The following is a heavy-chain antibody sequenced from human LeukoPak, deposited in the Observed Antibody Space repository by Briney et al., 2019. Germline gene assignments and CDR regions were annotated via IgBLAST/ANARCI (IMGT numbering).Heavy chain of an antibody. CDR2: INPNSVGT. CDR1: GYTFTGYY. Sequence: GASVKVSCKASGYTFTGYYMRWVRQAPGQGLEWMGWINPNSVGTNYAHKFHGRVTLTRDTSISTAYMELNRLRSADTAVYYCARALEWTSDCWGQGTLVTVSS. J-gene: IGHJ4*02. V-gene: IGHV1-2*07. D-gene: IGHD2-21*01. CDR3: ARALEWTSDC.